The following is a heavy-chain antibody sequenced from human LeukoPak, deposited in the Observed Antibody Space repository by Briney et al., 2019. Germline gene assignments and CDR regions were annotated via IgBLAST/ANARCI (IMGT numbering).Heavy chain of an antibody. CDR3: ARSGAYYGSGSYPANYGMDV. V-gene: IGHV1-69*13. D-gene: IGHD3-10*01. CDR1: GGTFSSYA. Sequence: EASVKVSCKASGGTFSSYAISWVRQAPGQGLEWMGGIIPIFGTANYAQKFQGRVTITADGSTSTAYMELSSLRSEDTAVYYCARSGAYYGSGSYPANYGMDVWGKGTTVTVSS. CDR2: IIPIFGTA. J-gene: IGHJ6*04.